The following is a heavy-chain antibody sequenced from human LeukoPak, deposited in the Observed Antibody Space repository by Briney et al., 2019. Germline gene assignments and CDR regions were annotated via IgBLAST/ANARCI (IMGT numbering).Heavy chain of an antibody. CDR2: IYYSGST. CDR1: GGSISSSSYY. J-gene: IGHJ4*02. CDR3: ARQAFKYYDSSYFDY. Sequence: SETLSLTCTVSGGSISSSSYYWGWIRQPPGKGLEWIGSIYYSGSTYYNPSLKSRVTISVDASKNQFSLKLSSVTAADTAVYYCARQAFKYYDSSYFDYWGQGTLVTVSS. V-gene: IGHV4-39*01. D-gene: IGHD3-22*01.